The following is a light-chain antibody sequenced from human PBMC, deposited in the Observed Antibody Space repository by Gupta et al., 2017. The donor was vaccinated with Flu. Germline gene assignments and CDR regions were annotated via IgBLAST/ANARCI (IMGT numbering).Light chain of an antibody. Sequence: QSVLTQPPSVSAAPVQKVTISCSGSRSNIGDNYVAWYQQVPGTAPKLLIEENSQRPSGVPDRFSGSKSGTSATLGITGLQTGDEAAYYCASWDSRSTSSLVFGTGTKVTVL. CDR1: RSNIGDNY. V-gene: IGLV1-51*02. CDR2: ENS. CDR3: ASWDSRSTSSLV. J-gene: IGLJ1*01.